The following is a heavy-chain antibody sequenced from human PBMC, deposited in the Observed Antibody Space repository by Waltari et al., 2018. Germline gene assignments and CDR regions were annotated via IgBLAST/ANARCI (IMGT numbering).Heavy chain of an antibody. CDR3: ARHAGLWYFDL. D-gene: IGHD3-10*01. Sequence: QVQLQESGPGLVKPSETLALTCAVSGYSISSGYYWGWIRQPPGKGLEWIGSIYHSGSTYYNPSLKSRVTISVDTSKNQFSLKLSSVTAADTAVYYCARHAGLWYFDLWGRGTLVTVSS. J-gene: IGHJ2*01. V-gene: IGHV4-38-2*01. CDR1: GYSISSGYY. CDR2: IYHSGST.